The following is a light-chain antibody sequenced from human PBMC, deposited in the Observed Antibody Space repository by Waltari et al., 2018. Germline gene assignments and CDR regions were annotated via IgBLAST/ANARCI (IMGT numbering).Light chain of an antibody. CDR1: SSNIGSKS. CDR2: STK. Sequence: QSVLTQPPSASGTPGQRVSISCSGSSSNIGSKSVNWYQQVPGTAPKLLIYSTKQRLSGVPDRFSGSKSGTSASLAISGFQSEDVADYYCATWDDSLNGLFGGGTKLTVL. J-gene: IGLJ2*01. V-gene: IGLV1-44*01. CDR3: ATWDDSLNGL.